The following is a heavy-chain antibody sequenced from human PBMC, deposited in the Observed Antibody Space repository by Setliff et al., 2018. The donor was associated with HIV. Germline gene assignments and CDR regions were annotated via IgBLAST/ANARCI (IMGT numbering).Heavy chain of an antibody. CDR2: VSGSGTAT. D-gene: IGHD3-22*01. J-gene: IGHJ4*02. CDR1: GFTFSSFA. Sequence: PGGSLRLSCGASGFTFSSFAMNWVRHAPGKGLEWVSAVSGSGTATEYADSVKGRFTISRDNSKNALYFEMNNLRAEDTAIYYCAKGLDYVDSSGYSYFRLWGQGTQVTVSS. CDR3: AKGLDYVDSSGYSYFRL. V-gene: IGHV3-23*01.